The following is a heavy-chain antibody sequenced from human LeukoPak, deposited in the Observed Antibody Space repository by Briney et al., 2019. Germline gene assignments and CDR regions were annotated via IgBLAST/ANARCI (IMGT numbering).Heavy chain of an antibody. Sequence: SETLSLTCTVSGFSISSYYWSWIRQPPGKGLEWIWYIYYSGSTNYNPALKSRVTISVATSKHQFSLKLSSVTAADTAVYYCARQSSSWYEINWFDPWGQGILVTVSS. CDR2: IYYSGST. CDR3: ARQSSSWYEINWFDP. D-gene: IGHD6-13*01. CDR1: GFSISSYY. V-gene: IGHV4-59*08. J-gene: IGHJ5*02.